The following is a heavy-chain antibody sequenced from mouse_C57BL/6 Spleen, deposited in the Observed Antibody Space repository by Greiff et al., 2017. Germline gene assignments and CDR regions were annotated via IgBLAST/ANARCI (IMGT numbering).Heavy chain of an antibody. V-gene: IGHV3-6*01. D-gene: IGHD4-1*01. Sequence: VQLQQSGPGLVKPSQSLSLTCSVTGYSITSGYYWNWIRQFPGNKLEWMGYISYDGSNNYNPSLKNRISITRDTSKNQFFLKLNSVTTEDTATYYCARGGTGSFAYWGQGTLVTVSA. CDR3: ARGGTGSFAY. CDR2: ISYDGSN. J-gene: IGHJ3*01. CDR1: GYSITSGYY.